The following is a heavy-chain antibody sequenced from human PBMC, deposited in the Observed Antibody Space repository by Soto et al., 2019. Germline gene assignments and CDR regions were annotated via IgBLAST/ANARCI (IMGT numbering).Heavy chain of an antibody. V-gene: IGHV5-51*01. CDR2: IYAGDSDT. D-gene: IGHD6-25*01. J-gene: IGHJ4*02. CDR3: VRSTSSAWYFDY. Sequence: GESLKISCKGSGCSFSTYWIGWVRRMPGKGLEWMGIIYAGDSDTRYSPSFQGQVTFSADKSISTAYLQWSSLKASDTAIYYCVRSTSSAWYFDYWGQGTLVTVSS. CDR1: GCSFSTYW.